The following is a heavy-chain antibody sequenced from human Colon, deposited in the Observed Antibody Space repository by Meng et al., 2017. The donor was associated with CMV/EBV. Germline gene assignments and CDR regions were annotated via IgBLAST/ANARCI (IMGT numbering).Heavy chain of an antibody. CDR1: GYTFTAHY. CDR2: INPNSGAT. CDR3: TRKFDGYYDY. Sequence: SCEASGYTFTAHYMHRVRQAPGQGLEWMGRINPNSGATDYAQKFQGRITMARDTSISTIYMEVSRLTSDDTGIYYCTRKFDGYYDYWGQGTLVTVSS. V-gene: IGHV1-2*05. D-gene: IGHD3-22*01. J-gene: IGHJ4*02.